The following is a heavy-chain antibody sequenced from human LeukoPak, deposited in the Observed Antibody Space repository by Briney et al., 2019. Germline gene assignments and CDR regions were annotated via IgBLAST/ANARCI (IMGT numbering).Heavy chain of an antibody. J-gene: IGHJ4*02. V-gene: IGHV3-23*01. CDR3: AKDSGVLRHFDWLSYFDY. Sequence: GGTPRLSCAASGFTFSTYGTSWVRQAPGKGLEWVSTLSTSTTRTYYADSVKGRFTISRDNSKRTLYLQMNSLRAEDTAVYYCAKDSGVLRHFDWLSYFDYWGQGTLVTVSS. D-gene: IGHD3-9*01. CDR2: LSTSTTRT. CDR1: GFTFSTYG.